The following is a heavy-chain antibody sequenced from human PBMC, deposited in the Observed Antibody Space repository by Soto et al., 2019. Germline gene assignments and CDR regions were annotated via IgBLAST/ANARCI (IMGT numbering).Heavy chain of an antibody. CDR1: GFSFNTYA. J-gene: IGHJ6*02. CDR2: ISGSGGST. CDR3: AKSSGRYDSTGYYGYYYYGMDV. V-gene: IGHV3-23*01. Sequence: EVQLLESGGGLVQPGGSLRLSCAASGFSFNTYAMTWVRQAPGQGLEWVSAISGSGGSTYYADSVKGRFTISRDYSKKTLNLQMNSLRAEDTAVYYCAKSSGRYDSTGYYGYYYYGMDVWGQGTTVTVSS. D-gene: IGHD3-22*01.